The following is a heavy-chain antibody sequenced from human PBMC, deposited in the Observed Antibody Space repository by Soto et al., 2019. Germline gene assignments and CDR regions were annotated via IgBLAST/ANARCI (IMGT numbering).Heavy chain of an antibody. CDR3: ARHLRSPVLNRFGYYGMDV. CDR1: GYSFTSYW. V-gene: IGHV5-51*01. CDR2: IYPGDSDT. Sequence: GESLKISCQGSGYSFTSYWIGWVRQMPGKVLELMGIIYPGDSDTRYSPSFQGQVTISADKSISTAYLQWSSLKASDTATYYCARHLRSPVLNRFGYYGMDVWGQGTTVHDSS. J-gene: IGHJ6*02. D-gene: IGHD3-10*01.